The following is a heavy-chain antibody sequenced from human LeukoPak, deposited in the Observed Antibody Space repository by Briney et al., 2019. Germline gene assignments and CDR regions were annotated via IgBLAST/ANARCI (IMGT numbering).Heavy chain of an antibody. Sequence: SETLSLTCTVSGASISSFYWSWIRQPAGKGLEWIGRIYTSGGTNYNPSLKSRVTMSIDTSKNQFSLKLYSVPAADTAVYYCVTDRSGSYDYWGQGILVTVSS. D-gene: IGHD1-26*01. CDR2: IYTSGGT. J-gene: IGHJ4*02. V-gene: IGHV4-4*07. CDR3: VTDRSGSYDY. CDR1: GASISSFY.